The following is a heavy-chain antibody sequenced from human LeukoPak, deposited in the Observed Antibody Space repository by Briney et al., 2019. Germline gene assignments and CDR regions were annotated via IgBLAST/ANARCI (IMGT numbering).Heavy chain of an antibody. J-gene: IGHJ2*01. Sequence: PWASVKVSCTASGYTFTSYGISWVRQAPGQGLEWMGWISAYNGNTNYAQKLQGRVTMTTDTSTSTAYMELRSLRSDDTAVYYCARDTRIVGATPLGYWYFDLWGRGTLVTVSS. D-gene: IGHD1-26*01. V-gene: IGHV1-18*01. CDR1: GYTFTSYG. CDR2: ISAYNGNT. CDR3: ARDTRIVGATPLGYWYFDL.